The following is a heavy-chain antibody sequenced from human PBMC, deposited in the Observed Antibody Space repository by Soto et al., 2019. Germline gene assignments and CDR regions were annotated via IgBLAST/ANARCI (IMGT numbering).Heavy chain of an antibody. J-gene: IGHJ5*02. CDR2: MNPNSGNT. CDR1: GYTFTSYD. CDR3: ARGIKYGAYSRWFDP. V-gene: IGHV1-8*01. D-gene: IGHD4-17*01. Sequence: QVQLVQSGAEVKKPGASVKVSCKASGYTFTSYDINWVRQATGQGLEYLGWMNPNSGNTAYVQKFQGRVTITGEPSLXQAYMELSSLRSEDTAVYFCARGIKYGAYSRWFDPWGQGTLVTVSS.